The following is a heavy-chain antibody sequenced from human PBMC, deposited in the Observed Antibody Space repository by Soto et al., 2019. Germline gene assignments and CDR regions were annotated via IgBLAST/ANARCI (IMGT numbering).Heavy chain of an antibody. CDR1: GFTFSSYG. CDR2: ISYDGSNK. CDR3: AKGLRYCSSTSCSIDY. V-gene: IGHV3-30*18. J-gene: IGHJ4*02. D-gene: IGHD2-2*01. Sequence: GGSLRLSCAASGFTFSSYGMHWVRQAPGKGLEWVAVISYDGSNKYYADSVKGRFTISRDNSKNTLYLQMNSLRAEDTAVYYCAKGLRYCSSTSCSIDYWGQGTLVTVSS.